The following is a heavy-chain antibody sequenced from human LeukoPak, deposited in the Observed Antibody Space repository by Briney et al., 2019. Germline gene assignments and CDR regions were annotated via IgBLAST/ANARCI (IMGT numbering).Heavy chain of an antibody. V-gene: IGHV3-48*03. CDR3: ARGVLLDNYYYYMDV. J-gene: IGHJ6*03. CDR2: ISSSGSTI. Sequence: GGSLRLSCAASGFTFSSYEMNWVRQAPGKGLEWVSYISSSGSTIYYADSVKGRFTISRDNAKNSLYLQMNSLRAEDTALYYCARGVLLDNYYYYMDVWGKGTTVTVSS. CDR1: GFTFSSYE. D-gene: IGHD5/OR15-5a*01.